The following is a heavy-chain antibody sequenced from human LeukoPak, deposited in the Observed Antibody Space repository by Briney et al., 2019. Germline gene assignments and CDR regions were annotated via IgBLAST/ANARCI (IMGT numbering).Heavy chain of an antibody. CDR2: IKQDGSEK. V-gene: IGHV3-7*03. CDR1: GFTFSSYW. D-gene: IGHD1-14*01. Sequence: GGSLRLSCAASGFTFSSYWMSWVRQAPGKGLEWVANIKQDGSEKYYVDSVKGRFTISRDNAKNSLYLQMNSLRVEDTALYYCARVRSEYYYYMDVWGKGTTVTVSS. J-gene: IGHJ6*03. CDR3: ARVRSEYYYYMDV.